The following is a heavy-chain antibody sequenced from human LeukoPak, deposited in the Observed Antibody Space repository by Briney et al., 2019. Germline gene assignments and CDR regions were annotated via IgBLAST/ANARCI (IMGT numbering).Heavy chain of an antibody. D-gene: IGHD3-22*01. V-gene: IGHV1-8*03. CDR1: GYTFTSYD. Sequence: GASVKVSCKASGYTFTSYDINWVRQATGQGLEWMGWMNPNSGNTGYAQKFQGRATITRNTSISTAYMELSSLRSEDTAVYYCARTQYYYDSSGYSYWGQGTLVTVSS. CDR2: MNPNSGNT. CDR3: ARTQYYYDSSGYSY. J-gene: IGHJ4*02.